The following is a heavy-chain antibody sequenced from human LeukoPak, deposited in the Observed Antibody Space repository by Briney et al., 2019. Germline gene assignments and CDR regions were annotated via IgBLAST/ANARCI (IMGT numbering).Heavy chain of an antibody. V-gene: IGHV3-23*01. CDR1: GFTFSIYA. Sequence: PGGSLRLSCAASGFTFSIYAMNWVRQAPGKGLEWVSGISDSGRNTYYSDSVKGRFTISRDNSESTVYLQMNSLTAEDTAQYYCATGCVASPNCQTTGYDHWGQGTLVTVSS. J-gene: IGHJ4*02. D-gene: IGHD2-21*01. CDR3: ATGCVASPNCQTTGYDH. CDR2: ISDSGRNT.